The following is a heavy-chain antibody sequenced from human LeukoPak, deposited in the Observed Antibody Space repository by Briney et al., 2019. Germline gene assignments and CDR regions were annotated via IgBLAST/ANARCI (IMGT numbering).Heavy chain of an antibody. D-gene: IGHD2-2*01. Sequence: SSETLSLTCTVSGGSISSYYWSWIRQPPGKGLEWIGYIYYSGSTNYNPSLKSRVTISVDTSKNQFSLKLSSVTAADTAVYYCARRVGVVVPAAMTRGNAFDIWGQGTMVTVSS. CDR1: GGSISSYY. CDR3: ARRVGVVVPAAMTRGNAFDI. J-gene: IGHJ3*02. V-gene: IGHV4-59*08. CDR2: IYYSGST.